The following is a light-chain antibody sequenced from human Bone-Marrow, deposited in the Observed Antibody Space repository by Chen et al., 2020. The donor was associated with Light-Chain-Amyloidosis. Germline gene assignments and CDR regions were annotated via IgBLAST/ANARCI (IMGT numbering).Light chain of an antibody. CDR1: NSNIGNNY. Sequence: QSVLTQPPSVSAAPGQKVTISCSGSNSNIGNNYVSWYQQLPGTAPKLLIYDNHKRPSGIPDRFSGSKSVTSSTLGITGLQTRDEADYYCGTWDSSLSAEVFGGGTKLSVL. J-gene: IGLJ2*01. CDR3: GTWDSSLSAEV. CDR2: DNH. V-gene: IGLV1-51*01.